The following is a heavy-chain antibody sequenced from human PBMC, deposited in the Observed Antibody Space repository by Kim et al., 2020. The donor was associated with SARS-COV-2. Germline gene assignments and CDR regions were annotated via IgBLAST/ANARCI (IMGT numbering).Heavy chain of an antibody. CDR3: ASWIRVRYFDWLLPNVYYYGMDV. CDR2: IIPIFGTA. V-gene: IGHV1-69*13. Sequence: SVKVSCKASGGTFSSYAISWVRQAPGQGLEWMGGIIPIFGTANYAQKFQGRVTITADESTSTAYMELSSLRSEDTAVYYCASWIRVRYFDWLLPNVYYYGMDVWGQGTTVTVSS. J-gene: IGHJ6*02. CDR1: GGTFSSYA. D-gene: IGHD3-9*01.